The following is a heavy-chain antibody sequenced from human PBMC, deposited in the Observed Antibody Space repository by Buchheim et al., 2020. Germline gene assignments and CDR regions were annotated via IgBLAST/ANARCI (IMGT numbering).Heavy chain of an antibody. D-gene: IGHD6-19*01. CDR2: IWYDGSNK. V-gene: IGHV3-33*01. J-gene: IGHJ6*03. Sequence: QVQLVESGGGVVQPGRSLRLSCAASGFTFSSYGMHWVRQAPGKGLEWVAVIWYDGSNKYYADSVKGRFTISRDNSKNTLYLKMNSLRAEDTAVYYCARDEGCGFFSYSSGCLYYYYYMDVWGKGTT. CDR1: GFTFSSYG. CDR3: ARDEGCGFFSYSSGCLYYYYYMDV.